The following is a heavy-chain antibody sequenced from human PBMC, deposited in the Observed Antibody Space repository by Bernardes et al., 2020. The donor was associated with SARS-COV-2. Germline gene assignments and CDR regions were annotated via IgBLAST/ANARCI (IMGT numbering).Heavy chain of an antibody. D-gene: IGHD3-10*01. CDR3: AKNSGSLLWLHQARPLDF. J-gene: IGHJ4*02. V-gene: IGHV3-23*01. Sequence: GGALRLSRSAPGFPLYTYAMTWVRPAPGKGLGCVSAISSAGHTYYVDSVKGRFTISRDNSKNTLYMQKNSLRAEDTAVYYCAKNSGSLLWLHQARPLDFWGQGALVTVSS. CDR2: ISSAGHT. CDR1: GFPLYTYA.